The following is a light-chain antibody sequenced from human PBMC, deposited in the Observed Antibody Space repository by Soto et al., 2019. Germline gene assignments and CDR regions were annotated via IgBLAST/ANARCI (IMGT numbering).Light chain of an antibody. CDR1: NSDVGGYNY. V-gene: IGLV2-11*01. J-gene: IGLJ1*01. CDR3: CSYAGSYYV. CDR2: DVS. Sequence: QSVLTEPRSVSGSPGQSVTISCTGTNSDVGGYNYVSWYQQHPGKSPKLMIYDVSKRPSGVPDRFSGSKSGNTASLTISGLQAEDEADYYCCSYAGSYYVSGTGTKLTVL.